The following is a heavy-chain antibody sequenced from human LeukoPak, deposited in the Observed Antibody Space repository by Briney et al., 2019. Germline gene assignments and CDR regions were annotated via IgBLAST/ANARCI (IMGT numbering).Heavy chain of an antibody. D-gene: IGHD2-2*01. CDR3: ARHGGDCSSTSCDWFDP. V-gene: IGHV4-39*01. J-gene: IGHJ5*02. CDR1: GGSISSSSYY. Sequence: SETLSLTCTVSGGSISSSSYYWGWIRQPPGKGLEWIGSIHYSGSTYYNPSLKSRVTISVDTSKNQFSLKLSSVTAADTAVYYCARHGGDCSSTSCDWFDPWGQGTLVTVSS. CDR2: IHYSGST.